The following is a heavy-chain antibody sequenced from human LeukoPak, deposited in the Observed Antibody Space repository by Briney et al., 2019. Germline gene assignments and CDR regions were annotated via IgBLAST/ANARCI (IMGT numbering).Heavy chain of an antibody. Sequence: PGGSLRLSCVASGFPFSGYCMKWVRQDPGKGLEWVANIKQDGSKKSYVDSVKGRFTISRDNAKNTLYVQMNSLRAEDTAVYYCARMGHDILVPSGMDVWGQGTTVTVSS. CDR2: IKQDGSKK. CDR1: GFPFSGYC. CDR3: ARMGHDILVPSGMDV. D-gene: IGHD1-1*01. J-gene: IGHJ6*02. V-gene: IGHV3-7*01.